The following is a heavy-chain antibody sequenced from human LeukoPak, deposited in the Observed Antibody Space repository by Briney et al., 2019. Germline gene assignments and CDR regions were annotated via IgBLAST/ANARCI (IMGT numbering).Heavy chain of an antibody. CDR1: GGSISSYY. Sequence: PSETLSLTCSVSGGSISSYYWSWIRQPPGKGLEWIGYISYSGNTNYNPSLKSRVTISVDTSKNQFSLKLSPVTAADTAVYYCATRSTGVAATFDSWGQGALVTVSS. J-gene: IGHJ4*02. CDR2: ISYSGNT. V-gene: IGHV4-59*01. CDR3: ATRSTGVAATFDS. D-gene: IGHD2-15*01.